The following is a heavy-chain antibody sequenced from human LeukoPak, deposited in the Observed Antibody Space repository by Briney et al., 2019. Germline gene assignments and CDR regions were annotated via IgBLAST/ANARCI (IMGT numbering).Heavy chain of an antibody. CDR2: ISPNSGGT. Sequence: ASVKVSCKASGYIFTDYYMHWVRQAPGQGLEWMGWISPNSGGTNYAQKFQGRVTMTRDTSISTAYMELSRLRSDDTAVYYCARDFTSSMDVWGQGTTVTVSS. D-gene: IGHD3-16*01. CDR1: GYIFTDYY. J-gene: IGHJ6*02. CDR3: ARDFTSSMDV. V-gene: IGHV1-2*02.